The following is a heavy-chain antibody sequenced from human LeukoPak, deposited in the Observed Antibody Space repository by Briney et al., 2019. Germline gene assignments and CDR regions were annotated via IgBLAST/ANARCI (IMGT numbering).Heavy chain of an antibody. V-gene: IGHV3-23*01. J-gene: IGHJ6*03. CDR1: GFTFSSYA. CDR3: AKDGRYCSSTSCYSGRGYYYYYMDV. Sequence: PGGSLRLSCAASGFTFSSYAMSWVRQAPGKGLEWVSAISGSPGSTYYADSVKGRFTISRDNSKNTLYLQMNSLRAEDTAVYYCAKDGRYCSSTSCYSGRGYYYYYMDVWGKGTTVTVSS. D-gene: IGHD2-2*01. CDR2: ISGSPGST.